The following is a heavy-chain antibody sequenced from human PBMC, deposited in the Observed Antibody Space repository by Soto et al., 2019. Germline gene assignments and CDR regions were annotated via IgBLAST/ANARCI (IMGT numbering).Heavy chain of an antibody. Sequence: PSETLSLTCAVYGGSFSGYYWSWIRQPPGKGLEWIGEINHSGSTNYNPSLKSRVTISVDTSKNQSSLKLSSVTAADTAVYYCARGWIQLWTDAFDIWGQGTMVTVSS. CDR1: GGSFSGYY. V-gene: IGHV4-34*01. CDR2: INHSGST. J-gene: IGHJ3*02. CDR3: ARGWIQLWTDAFDI. D-gene: IGHD5-18*01.